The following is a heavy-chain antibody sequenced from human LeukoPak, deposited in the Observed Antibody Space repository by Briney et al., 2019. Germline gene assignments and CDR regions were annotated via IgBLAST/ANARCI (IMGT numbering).Heavy chain of an antibody. V-gene: IGHV1-69*05. J-gene: IGHJ1*01. CDR1: GGTFSSYA. CDR3: ARGSLEPGYFQH. Sequence: SVKVSCKASGGTFSSYAISWVRQAPGQGLEWMGGIIPIFGTANYAQKFQGRVTITTDESTSTAYMELSSLRSEDTAVYYCARGSLEPGYFQHWGQGTLVTVSS. D-gene: IGHD1-1*01. CDR2: IIPIFGTA.